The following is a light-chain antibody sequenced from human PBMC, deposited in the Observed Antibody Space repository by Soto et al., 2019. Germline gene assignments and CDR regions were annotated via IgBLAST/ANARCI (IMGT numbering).Light chain of an antibody. J-gene: IGLJ1*01. CDR3: SSYTTSNTYV. CDR1: SSDVGGYNY. CDR2: EVS. Sequence: ALTQPASVSGYPGQSITISCTGRSSDVGGYNYVSWYQQHPGKAPKFMIYEVSRRPSGVSNRFSGSKSGNTASLTVSGLQAEDEADYYCSSYTTSNTYVFGTGTKGTVL. V-gene: IGLV2-14*01.